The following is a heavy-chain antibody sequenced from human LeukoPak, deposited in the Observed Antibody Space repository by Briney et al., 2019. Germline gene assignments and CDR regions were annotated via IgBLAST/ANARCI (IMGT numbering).Heavy chain of an antibody. D-gene: IGHD6-13*01. V-gene: IGHV3-7*05. CDR2: IKQDGNEK. J-gene: IGHJ4*02. CDR1: GFTFSRSW. CDR3: VREWRQQLALEY. Sequence: GGSLILSCAASGFTFSRSWMSWVRQAPGKGLEWVANIKQDGNEKYYVDSVKGRFTISRDNAKNSLYLQMNSLRAEDTAVYYCVREWRQQLALEYWGQGTLVTVSS.